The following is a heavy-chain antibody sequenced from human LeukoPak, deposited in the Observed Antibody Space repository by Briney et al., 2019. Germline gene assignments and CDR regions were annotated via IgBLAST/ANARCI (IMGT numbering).Heavy chain of an antibody. CDR1: GYTFTGYY. V-gene: IGHV1-2*04. CDR2: INPNSGGT. D-gene: IGHD3-10*01. CDR3: ARRFYGSGSSYFDY. J-gene: IGHJ4*02. Sequence: ASVKVSCKASGYTFTGYYMHWVRQAPGQGLEWVGWINPNSGGTNYAQKFQGWVTMTRDTSISTAYMELSRLRSDDTAVYYCARRFYGSGSSYFDYWGQGTLVTVSS.